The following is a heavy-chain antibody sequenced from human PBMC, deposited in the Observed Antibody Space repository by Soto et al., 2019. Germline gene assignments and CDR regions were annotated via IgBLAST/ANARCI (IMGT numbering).Heavy chain of an antibody. J-gene: IGHJ4*02. CDR3: ARVVTYYDFWSGYYTPKAPGFDY. V-gene: IGHV4-31*03. CDR1: GGSISSGGYY. CDR2: IYYSGST. Sequence: QVQLQESGPGLVKPSQTLSLTCTVSGGSISSGGYYWSWIRQHPGKGLEWIGYIYYSGSTYYNPSLKSRVTISVDTSKNQFSLKLSSVTAADTAVYYCARVVTYYDFWSGYYTPKAPGFDYWGQGTLVTVSS. D-gene: IGHD3-3*01.